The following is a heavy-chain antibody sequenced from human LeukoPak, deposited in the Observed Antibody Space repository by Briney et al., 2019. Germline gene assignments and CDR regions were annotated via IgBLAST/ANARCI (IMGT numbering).Heavy chain of an antibody. Sequence: ASVKVSCKASGYTFTSYGMHWVRQAPGQRLEWMGWINAGNGNTKYSQKFQGGVTITRDTSASTAYMGLSSLRSEDTAVYYCARVQDDSSGYYSFDIWGQGTLVTVSS. CDR1: GYTFTSYG. CDR3: ARVQDDSSGYYSFDI. CDR2: INAGNGNT. V-gene: IGHV1-3*01. D-gene: IGHD3-22*01. J-gene: IGHJ4*02.